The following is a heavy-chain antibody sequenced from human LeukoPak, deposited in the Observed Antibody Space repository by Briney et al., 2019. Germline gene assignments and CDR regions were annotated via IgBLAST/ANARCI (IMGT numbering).Heavy chain of an antibody. D-gene: IGHD6-13*01. CDR1: GGSFSGYY. V-gene: IGHV4-34*01. Sequence: SETLSLTCAVYGGSFSGYYWSWIRQPPGKGLEWIGEINHSGSTNYNPSLESRVTISVDTSKNQFSLKLSSVTAADTAVYYCARGSSWYQPDYWGQGTLVTVSS. J-gene: IGHJ4*02. CDR2: INHSGST. CDR3: ARGSSWYQPDY.